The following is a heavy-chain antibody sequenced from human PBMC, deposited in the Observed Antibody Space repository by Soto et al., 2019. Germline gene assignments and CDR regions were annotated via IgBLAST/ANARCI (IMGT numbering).Heavy chain of an antibody. D-gene: IGHD6-13*01. CDR3: ARDSAAGTPYGMDV. V-gene: IGHV3-30*03. J-gene: IGHJ6*02. CDR2: ISYDGSNK. Sequence: GGSLRLSCAASGFTFSSYGMHWVRQAPGKGLEWVAVISYDGSNKYYADSVKGRFTISRDNSKNTLYLQMNSLRAEDTAVYYCARDSAAGTPYGMDVWCQGTTVTVSS. CDR1: GFTFSSYG.